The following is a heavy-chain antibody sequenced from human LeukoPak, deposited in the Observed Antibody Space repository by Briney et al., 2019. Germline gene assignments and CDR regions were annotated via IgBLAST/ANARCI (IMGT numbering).Heavy chain of an antibody. CDR2: IGGGGENT. CDR1: GFTFNRYA. Sequence: GGSLRLSRAASGFTFNRYALSWVRQAPGKGLEWVSTIGGGGENTYYADSVKGRFTISRDSSKNTVYLHMKSLRAEDTAVYFCAKVLTGSQDYWGQGTLVTVTS. V-gene: IGHV3-23*01. CDR3: AKVLTGSQDY. D-gene: IGHD1-14*01. J-gene: IGHJ4*02.